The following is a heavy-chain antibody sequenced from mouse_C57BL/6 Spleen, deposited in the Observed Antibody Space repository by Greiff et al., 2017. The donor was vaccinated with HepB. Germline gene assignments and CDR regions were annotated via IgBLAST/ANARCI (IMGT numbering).Heavy chain of an antibody. D-gene: IGHD1-1*01. V-gene: IGHV1-52*01. Sequence: VQLQQPGAELVRPGSSVKLSCKASGYTFTSYWMHWVKQRPIQGLEWIGNIDPSDSETHSNQKFKDKATLTVDKYSSTVYMQLSSLTSEDSAVYYCARESYYYGNWVAYWGQGTLVTVSA. CDR2: IDPSDSET. J-gene: IGHJ3*01. CDR3: ARESYYYGNWVAY. CDR1: GYTFTSYW.